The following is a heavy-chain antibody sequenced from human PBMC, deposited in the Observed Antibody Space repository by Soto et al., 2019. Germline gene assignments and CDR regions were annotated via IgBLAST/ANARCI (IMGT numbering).Heavy chain of an antibody. CDR1: GFSLITSGLG. Sequence: QITLRESGPTLVRPTETLTLTCSFSGFSLITSGLGVGWFRQSPGKALDWLAVINWDDDMRSIQSLSSRLAITKDTSINQVVLRMTNVDPGDTVNYYWARFLRPAAAFDLCGQGTVATGFS. CDR2: INWDDDM. V-gene: IGHV2-5*02. CDR3: ARFLRPAAAFDL. D-gene: IGHD4-17*01. J-gene: IGHJ3*01.